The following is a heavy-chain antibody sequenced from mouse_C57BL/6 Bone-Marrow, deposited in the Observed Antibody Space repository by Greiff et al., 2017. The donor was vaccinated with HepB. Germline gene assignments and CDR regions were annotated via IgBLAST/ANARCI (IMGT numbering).Heavy chain of an antibody. J-gene: IGHJ1*03. Sequence: VQLQQSGAELVRPGTSVKVSCKASGYAFTNYLIEWVKQRPGQGLEWIGVINPGSGGTNYNEKFKGKATLTADKSSSTAYMQLSSLTSEDSAVYFCARRDYGSSYWYIDVWGTGTTVTVSS. D-gene: IGHD1-1*01. CDR1: GYAFTNYL. CDR3: ARRDYGSSYWYIDV. V-gene: IGHV1-54*01. CDR2: INPGSGGT.